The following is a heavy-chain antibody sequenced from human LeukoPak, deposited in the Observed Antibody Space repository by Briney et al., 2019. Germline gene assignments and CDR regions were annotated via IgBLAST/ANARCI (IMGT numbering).Heavy chain of an antibody. V-gene: IGHV4-34*01. CDR3: ARLVRYYDILTGYLPGGFDP. J-gene: IGHJ5*02. Sequence: SETLSLTCAVYGGSFSGYYWSWIRQPPGKGLEWIGEINHSGSTNYNPSLKSRVTISVDTSKNQFSLTLSSVTAADTAVYYCARLVRYYDILTGYLPGGFDPWGQGTLVTVSS. D-gene: IGHD3-9*01. CDR1: GGSFSGYY. CDR2: INHSGST.